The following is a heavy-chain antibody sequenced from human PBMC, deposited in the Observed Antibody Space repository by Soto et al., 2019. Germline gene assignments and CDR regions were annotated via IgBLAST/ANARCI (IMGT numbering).Heavy chain of an antibody. CDR2: IIPIFGTA. CDR1: GGTFSSYA. V-gene: IGHV1-69*12. Sequence: QVQLVQSGAEVKKPGSSVKVSCKASGGTFSSYAISWVRQAPGQGLEWMGGIIPIFGTANYAQKFQGRVRITADESTGTADMELSSLRSEDTAVYYCASERHYGDYVVVWFDPWGQGTLVTVSS. J-gene: IGHJ5*02. D-gene: IGHD4-17*01. CDR3: ASERHYGDYVVVWFDP.